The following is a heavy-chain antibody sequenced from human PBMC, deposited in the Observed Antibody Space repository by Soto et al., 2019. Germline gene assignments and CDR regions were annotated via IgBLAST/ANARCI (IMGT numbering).Heavy chain of an antibody. CDR1: GFTFSSYG. D-gene: IGHD2-2*01. J-gene: IGHJ3*02. CDR2: IWYDGSNK. Sequence: GGSLRLSCAASGFTFSSYGMHWVRQAPGKGLEWVAVIWYDGSNKYYADSVKGRFTISRDNSKNTLYLQMNSLRAEDTAVYYCAKVRPLRDCTSTSCLGAFDIWGQRTMVSVSS. V-gene: IGHV3-33*06. CDR3: AKVRPLRDCTSTSCLGAFDI.